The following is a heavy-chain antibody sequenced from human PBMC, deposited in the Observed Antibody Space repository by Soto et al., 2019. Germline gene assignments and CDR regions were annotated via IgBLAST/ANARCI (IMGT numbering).Heavy chain of an antibody. V-gene: IGHV3-30-3*01. CDR1: GFTFSSYA. D-gene: IGHD3-10*01. Sequence: GGFLRLSCAASGFTFSSYAMHWVRQAPGKGLEWVAVISYDGSNKYYADSVKGRFTISRDNSKNTLYLQMNSLRAEDTAVYYCARDPGSYYGSGSFFYYYGMDVWGQGTTVTVSS. CDR2: ISYDGSNK. CDR3: ARDPGSYYGSGSFFYYYGMDV. J-gene: IGHJ6*02.